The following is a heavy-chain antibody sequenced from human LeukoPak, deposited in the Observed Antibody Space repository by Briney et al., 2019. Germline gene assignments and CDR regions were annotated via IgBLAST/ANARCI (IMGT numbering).Heavy chain of an antibody. Sequence: SETLSLTCTVSGGSINTNSYYWGWIRQPPGKGLEWIGSIYYSGSTYYNPSLQSRVTISVDTSKNQFSLKLSSVTAADTAVYYCARGLPGYSMPYYYGMDVWGKGTTVTVSS. CDR2: IYYSGST. V-gene: IGHV4-39*01. CDR1: GGSINTNSYY. D-gene: IGHD3-9*01. CDR3: ARGLPGYSMPYYYGMDV. J-gene: IGHJ6*04.